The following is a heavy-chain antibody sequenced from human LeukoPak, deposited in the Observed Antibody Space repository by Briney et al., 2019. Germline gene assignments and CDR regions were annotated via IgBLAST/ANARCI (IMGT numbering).Heavy chain of an antibody. Sequence: SGESLRLSCAASGFTFSSYSLNWVRQAPGKGREGFSPISSSGSYMYYADSVKGRFTISRDNAKNPLYLQMNSLRAEDTAVYYCARAKTTVVTPGAFDIWGQGTMVTVSS. CDR3: ARAKTTVVTPGAFDI. D-gene: IGHD4-23*01. J-gene: IGHJ3*02. CDR2: ISSSGSYM. CDR1: GFTFSSYS. V-gene: IGHV3-21*01.